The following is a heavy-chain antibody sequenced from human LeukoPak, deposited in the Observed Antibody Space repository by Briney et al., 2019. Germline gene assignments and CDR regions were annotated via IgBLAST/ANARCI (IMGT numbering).Heavy chain of an antibody. V-gene: IGHV4-39*01. D-gene: IGHD2-15*01. CDR3: ARQRCSGGSCFFSDYFDY. Sequence: SETLSLTCTVSGGSISSSSYYWAWIRQSPGKGLDCIGSIYYSGSTYYNPSLKSRVTISVDTSKNQFSLKLSSVTAADTAVYYCARQRCSGGSCFFSDYFDYWGQGALVTVSS. CDR1: GGSISSSSYY. CDR2: IYYSGST. J-gene: IGHJ4*02.